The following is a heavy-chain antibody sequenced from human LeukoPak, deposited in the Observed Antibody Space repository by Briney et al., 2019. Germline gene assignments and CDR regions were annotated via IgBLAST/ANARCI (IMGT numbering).Heavy chain of an antibody. J-gene: IGHJ4*02. CDR3: ARGYSYGYLVFDY. CDR2: IYYSGST. V-gene: IGHV4-59*01. CDR1: GGSISSYY. D-gene: IGHD5-18*01. Sequence: SEILSLTCTVSGGSISSYYWSWIRQPPGKGLEWIGYIYYSGSTNYNPSLKSRVTISVDTSKNQFSLKLSSVTAADTAVYYCARGYSYGYLVFDYWGQGTLVTVSS.